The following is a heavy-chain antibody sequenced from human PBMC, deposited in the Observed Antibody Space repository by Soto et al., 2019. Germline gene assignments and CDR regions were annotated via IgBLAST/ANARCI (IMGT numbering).Heavy chain of an antibody. J-gene: IGHJ3*02. CDR3: AKIFVNWNRDAFDI. CDR2: ISGSGGST. V-gene: IGHV3-23*01. D-gene: IGHD1-20*01. CDR1: GFTFSSYA. Sequence: GGSLRLSCSASGFTFSSYAMSWVRQAPGKGLEWVSGISGSGGSTYYADSVKGRFTISRDNSKNTLYLQINSLRAEDTAVYYCAKIFVNWNRDAFDIWGQGTMVTVSS.